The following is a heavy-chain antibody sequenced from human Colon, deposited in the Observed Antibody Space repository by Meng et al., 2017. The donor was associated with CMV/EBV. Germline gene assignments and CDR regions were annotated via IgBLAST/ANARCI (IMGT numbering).Heavy chain of an antibody. CDR2: MNPNSGNT. J-gene: IGHJ6*02. D-gene: IGHD3-22*01. Sequence: ASVKVSCKASGYTFTSYDINWVRQATGQGLEWMGWMNPNSGNTGYAQKFQGRVTMTRNTSISTAYMELSSLRSEDTAVYYCASPYYYDSSGYYDAGPPRDYYYGMDVWGQGTTVTVSS. CDR1: GYTFTSYD. CDR3: ASPYYYDSSGYYDAGPPRDYYYGMDV. V-gene: IGHV1-8*01.